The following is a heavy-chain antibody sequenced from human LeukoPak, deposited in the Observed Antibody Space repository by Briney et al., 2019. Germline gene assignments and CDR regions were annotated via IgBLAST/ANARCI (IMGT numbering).Heavy chain of an antibody. Sequence: NPSQTLSLTRTVSGGSISSGGYYWSWIRQHPGKGLEWIGYIYYSGSTYYNPSLKSRVTISVDTSKNQFSLKLSSVTAADTAVYYCAREEWEPPYYYYGMDVWGQGTTVTVSS. V-gene: IGHV4-31*03. CDR2: IYYSGST. D-gene: IGHD1-26*01. J-gene: IGHJ6*02. CDR3: AREEWEPPYYYYGMDV. CDR1: GGSISSGGYY.